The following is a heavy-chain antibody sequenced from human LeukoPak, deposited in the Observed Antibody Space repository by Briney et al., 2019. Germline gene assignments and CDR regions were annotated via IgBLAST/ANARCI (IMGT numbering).Heavy chain of an antibody. D-gene: IGHD1-26*01. J-gene: IGHJ4*02. CDR2: INPNSGGT. V-gene: IGHV1-2*02. CDR3: ARVEPGMELLDY. CDR1: GGTFSSYA. Sequence: ASVKVSCKASGGTFSSYAISWVRQAPGQGLEWMGWINPNSGGTNYAQKFQGRVTMTRDTSISTAYMELSRLRSDDTAVYYCARVEPGMELLDYWGQGTLVTVSS.